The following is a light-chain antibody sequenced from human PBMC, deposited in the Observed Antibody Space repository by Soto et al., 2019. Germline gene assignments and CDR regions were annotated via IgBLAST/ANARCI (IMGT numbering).Light chain of an antibody. CDR1: QNINRY. J-gene: IGKJ1*01. V-gene: IGKV1-39*01. Sequence: DIQLTQSPSTLSASVGDRVTLTCRASQNINRYLNWYQHKPGKAPKLLIYTASTLQSGVPSRFRGSGSGTQFTLTISSLQPEDFATYYCQQSFATLWTFGQGTKVDI. CDR3: QQSFATLWT. CDR2: TAS.